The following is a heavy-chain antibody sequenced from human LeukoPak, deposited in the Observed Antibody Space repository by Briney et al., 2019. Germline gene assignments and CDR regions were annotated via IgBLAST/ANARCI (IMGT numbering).Heavy chain of an antibody. J-gene: IGHJ6*03. V-gene: IGHV1-18*01. CDR2: ISAYNGNT. CDR1: GYTFTSYG. CDR3: ARDIVLISSCYYYYMDV. Sequence: GASVKVSCKASGYTFTSYGISWVRQAPGQGLEWMGWISAYNGNTNYAQKLQGRVTMTTDTSTSTAYMELRSLRSDDTAVYYCARDIVLISSCYYYYMDVWGKGTTVTVSS. D-gene: IGHD2-8*01.